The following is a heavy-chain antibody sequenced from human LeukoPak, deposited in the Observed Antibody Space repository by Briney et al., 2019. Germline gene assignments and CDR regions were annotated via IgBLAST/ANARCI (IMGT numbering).Heavy chain of an antibody. CDR3: VMTAGPPTDH. CDR1: GFTFNDYY. J-gene: IGHJ4*01. V-gene: IGHV3-11*04. CDR2: ISAGGYPI. Sequence: PGGSLRLSCTGSGFTFNDYYMSRVRQAPGKGLEWLSFISAGGYPIYYADSVRGRFTISRDTAKNSLYLKMNSLRVEDRAVYYCVMTAGPPTDHWGQGALVTVSS.